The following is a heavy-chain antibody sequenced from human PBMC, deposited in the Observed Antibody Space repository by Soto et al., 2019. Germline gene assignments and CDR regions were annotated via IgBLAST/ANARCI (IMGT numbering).Heavy chain of an antibody. V-gene: IGHV3-30*18. CDR2: ISYDGSNK. D-gene: IGHD3-22*01. CDR3: AKDSYDSSGYYYK. CDR1: GFTFSSYG. J-gene: IGHJ4*02. Sequence: PGGSLRLSCAASGFTFSSYGMHWVRQAPGKGLEWVAVISYDGSNKYYADSVKGRFTISRDNSKNTLYLQMNSLRAEDTAVYYCAKDSYDSSGYYYKWGQGTLVTVSS.